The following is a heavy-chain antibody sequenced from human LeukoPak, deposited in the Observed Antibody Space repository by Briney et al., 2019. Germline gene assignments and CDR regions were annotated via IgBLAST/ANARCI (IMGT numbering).Heavy chain of an antibody. V-gene: IGHV3-64*01. CDR1: GFTFSSYA. J-gene: IGHJ6*03. CDR2: ISSNGGST. Sequence: GGSLRLSCAASGFTFSSYAMHWVRQAPGKGLEYVSAISSNGGSTYYANSVKGRFTISRDNSKNTLYLQMGSLRAEDMAVYYCARGRRVVVPHGYMDVWGKGTTVTVSS. D-gene: IGHD2-2*01. CDR3: ARGRRVVVPHGYMDV.